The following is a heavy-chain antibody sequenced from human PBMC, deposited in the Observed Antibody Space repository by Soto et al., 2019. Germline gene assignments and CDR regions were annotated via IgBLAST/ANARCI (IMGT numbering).Heavy chain of an antibody. Sequence: QVQLQESGSGLVKPSQTLSLTCAVSGGSISTGGCSWSWIRLPPGRALEWIGYIFDTGKTYYSASLKSRVTMSVDRAQNQFSLMLESVTAADTSLYFCACLDGYNRYFDLWGRGTLVTVSS. V-gene: IGHV4-30-2*01. J-gene: IGHJ2*01. CDR2: IFDTGKT. CDR1: GGSISTGGCS. D-gene: IGHD5-12*01. CDR3: ACLDGYNRYFDL.